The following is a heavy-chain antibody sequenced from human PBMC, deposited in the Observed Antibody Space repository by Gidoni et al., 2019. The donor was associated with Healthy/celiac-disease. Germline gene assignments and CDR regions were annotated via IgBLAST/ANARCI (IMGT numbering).Heavy chain of an antibody. V-gene: IGHV3-33*01. CDR2: IWYDGSNK. CDR1: GFTFSSYG. CDR3: ARDGNGDYGYFDY. J-gene: IGHJ4*02. Sequence: QVQLVESGGGVVQPGRSLRLSCAASGFTFSSYGMHWVRQAPGKGLGWVAVIWYDGSNKYYADSVKGRFTISRDNSKNTLYLQMNSLRAEDTAVYYCARDGNGDYGYFDYWGQGTLVTVSS. D-gene: IGHD4-17*01.